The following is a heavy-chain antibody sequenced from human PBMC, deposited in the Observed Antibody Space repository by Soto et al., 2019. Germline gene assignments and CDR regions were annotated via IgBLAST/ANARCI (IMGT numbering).Heavy chain of an antibody. CDR2: IYYSGST. J-gene: IGHJ3*02. Sequence: PSETVSLTCTVSGGSISSGGYYWSWIRQHPGKGLEWIGYIYYSGSTYYNPSLKSRVTISVDTSKNQFSLKLSSVTAADTAVYYCARDCICGSCYLSGAFYILAQRTTVPVS. V-gene: IGHV4-31*03. D-gene: IGHD2-15*01. CDR1: GGSISSGGYY. CDR3: ARDCICGSCYLSGAFYI.